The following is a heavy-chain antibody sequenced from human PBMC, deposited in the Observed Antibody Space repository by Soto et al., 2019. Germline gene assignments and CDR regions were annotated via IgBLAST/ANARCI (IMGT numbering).Heavy chain of an antibody. CDR1: GGTFSSYA. Sequence: SVKVSCKASGGTFSSYAISWVRQAPGQGLEWMGGIIPIFGTANYAQKFQGRVTITADESTSTAYMELSSLRSEDTAVYYCARSGGYCTNGVCQAGGMDVWGQGTTVTVSS. CDR2: IIPIFGTA. J-gene: IGHJ6*02. CDR3: ARSGGYCTNGVCQAGGMDV. D-gene: IGHD2-8*01. V-gene: IGHV1-69*13.